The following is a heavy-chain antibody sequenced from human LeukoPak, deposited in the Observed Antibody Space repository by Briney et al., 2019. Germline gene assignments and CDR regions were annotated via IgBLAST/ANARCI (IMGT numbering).Heavy chain of an antibody. J-gene: IGHJ4*02. V-gene: IGHV1-2*02. Sequence: ASVKVSCKASGYTFTGYYMHWVRQAPGQGLEWMGWINPNSGGTNYAQKFQGRVTMTRDTSISTAYMELSRLRSEDTAVYYCARGHYDYVWGSYRYDDYWGQGTLVTVSS. CDR3: ARGHYDYVWGSYRYDDY. CDR2: INPNSGGT. CDR1: GYTFTGYY. D-gene: IGHD3-16*02.